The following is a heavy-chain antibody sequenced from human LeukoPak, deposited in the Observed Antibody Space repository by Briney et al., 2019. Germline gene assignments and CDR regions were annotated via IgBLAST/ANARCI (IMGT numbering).Heavy chain of an antibody. J-gene: IGHJ4*02. CDR1: GFTFSSYW. Sequence: PGGSLRLSCAASGFTFSSYWMSWVRQAPGKGLEWVANIKQDGSEKYYVDSVKGRFTISRDNAKNSLYLQMNRLRADDTAVYYCARLSTGSAGVFEYWGQGTLVTVSS. V-gene: IGHV3-7*01. CDR3: ARLSTGSAGVFEY. CDR2: IKQDGSEK. D-gene: IGHD1-1*01.